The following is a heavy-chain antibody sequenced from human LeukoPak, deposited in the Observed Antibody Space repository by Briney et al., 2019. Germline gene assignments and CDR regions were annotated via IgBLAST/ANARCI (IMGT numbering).Heavy chain of an antibody. V-gene: IGHV3-48*01. J-gene: IGHJ6*02. D-gene: IGHD3-3*01. CDR2: ISSSSSTI. CDR1: GFTFTNYA. Sequence: GGSLRLSCAASGFTFTNYAMSWVRQAPGKGLEWISYISSSSSTIYYADSVKGRFTISRDNAKNSLYLQMNSLRAEDTAVYYCAREMDYDFWSGYYAHGMDVWGQGTTVTVSS. CDR3: AREMDYDFWSGYYAHGMDV.